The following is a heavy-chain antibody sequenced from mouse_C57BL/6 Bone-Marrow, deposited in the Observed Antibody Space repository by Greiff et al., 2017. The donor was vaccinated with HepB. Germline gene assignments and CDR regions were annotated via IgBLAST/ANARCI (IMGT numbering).Heavy chain of an antibody. CDR2: IYPRSGNT. D-gene: IGHD2-4*01. Sequence: QVQLQQSGAELARPGASVKLSCKASGYTFTSYGISWVKQRTGQGLEWIGEIYPRSGNTYYNEKFKGKATLTADKSSSTAYMELRSLTSEDSAVYFCAREGIYYDYDGGAYYAMDYWGQGTSVTVSS. CDR3: AREGIYYDYDGGAYYAMDY. V-gene: IGHV1-81*01. CDR1: GYTFTSYG. J-gene: IGHJ4*01.